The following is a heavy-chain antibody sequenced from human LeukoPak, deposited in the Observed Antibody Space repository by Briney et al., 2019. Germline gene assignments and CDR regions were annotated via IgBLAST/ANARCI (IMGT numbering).Heavy chain of an antibody. CDR2: IYHTGST. CDR3: ASGCSGGSCFRGSWFDP. J-gene: IGHJ5*02. D-gene: IGHD2-15*01. Sequence: SETLSLTCAVSGYSISSGYYWGWFRQPLGEGLEWIGSIYHTGSTYYNPSLKNRVTISIDTSKNHFSLKLSSVTAADTAVYYCASGCSGGSCFRGSWFDPWGQGTLVTVSS. CDR1: GYSISSGYY. V-gene: IGHV4-38-2*01.